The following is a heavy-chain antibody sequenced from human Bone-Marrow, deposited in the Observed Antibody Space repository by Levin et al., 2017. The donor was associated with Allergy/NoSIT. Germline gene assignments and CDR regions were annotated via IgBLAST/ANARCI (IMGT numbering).Heavy chain of an antibody. CDR1: GGSISTYH. Sequence: GSLRLSCTVSGGSISTYHWSWIRQPPGKGLEWIGNIYYTGSTNYNPSLKSRVTISLDTSKNQFSLKLSSVTAADTAVYYCARGGDSWGWFDPWGQGTLVTVSS. J-gene: IGHJ5*02. CDR2: IYYTGST. V-gene: IGHV4-59*01. D-gene: IGHD3/OR15-3a*01. CDR3: ARGGDSWGWFDP.